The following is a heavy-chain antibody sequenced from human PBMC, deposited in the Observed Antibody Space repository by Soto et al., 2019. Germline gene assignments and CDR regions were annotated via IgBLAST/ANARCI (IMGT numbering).Heavy chain of an antibody. Sequence: QVQLVQSGAEVRKPGSSVKVSCKASGGTFSRHAISWVRQAPGQGLEWMGGIIPMFGTANHAQKFQGRVTIIADESTSTAYMELSSLRSEDTAIYYWARGWGYDSSDYYYAYWGQGTLVIVSS. V-gene: IGHV1-69*01. D-gene: IGHD3-22*01. CDR3: ARGWGYDSSDYYYAY. J-gene: IGHJ4*02. CDR1: GGTFSRHA. CDR2: IIPMFGTA.